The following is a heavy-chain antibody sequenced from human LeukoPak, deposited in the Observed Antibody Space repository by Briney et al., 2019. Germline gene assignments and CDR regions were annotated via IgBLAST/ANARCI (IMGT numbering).Heavy chain of an antibody. V-gene: IGHV1-2*02. CDR1: GYTFTGYY. J-gene: IGHJ6*02. Sequence: ASVKVSCKASGYTFTGYYMHWVRQAPGQGLEWMGWINPNSGGTNYAQKLQGRVTMTEDTSTDTAYMELSSLRSEDTAVYYCATASPPWNDGMDVWGQGTTVTVSS. CDR2: INPNSGGT. D-gene: IGHD1-1*01. CDR3: ATASPPWNDGMDV.